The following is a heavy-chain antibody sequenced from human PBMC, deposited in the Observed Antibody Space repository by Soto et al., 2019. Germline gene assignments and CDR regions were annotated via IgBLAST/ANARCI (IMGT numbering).Heavy chain of an antibody. CDR1: GFNFGSFW. CDR3: ASTRGANWFEK. CDR2: INSEGSST. V-gene: IGHV3-74*03. D-gene: IGHD4-17*01. Sequence: EVRLVESGGGVAHPGGSLRLSCAAAGFNFGSFWMHWVRQVPGKGLEWVAHINSEGSSTTYADSVKGRFTISRDNVKYTVSLQVNSLRAEDTAVYFCASTRGANWFEKWGQGTLVSVSS. J-gene: IGHJ5*02.